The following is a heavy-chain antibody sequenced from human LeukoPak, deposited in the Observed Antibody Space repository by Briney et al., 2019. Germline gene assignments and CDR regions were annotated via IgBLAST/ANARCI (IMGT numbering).Heavy chain of an antibody. CDR1: GFTFSTYA. Sequence: PGGSLRLSCAASGFTFSTYAMSWVRQAPGKGLEWVSAISNSGSSTYCADSVKGRFTISRDTSKNTLYLQMNSLRAEDTAVYYCAKGRTLDYRGQGTLVTVSS. CDR2: ISNSGSST. J-gene: IGHJ4*02. V-gene: IGHV3-23*01. CDR3: AKGRTLDY.